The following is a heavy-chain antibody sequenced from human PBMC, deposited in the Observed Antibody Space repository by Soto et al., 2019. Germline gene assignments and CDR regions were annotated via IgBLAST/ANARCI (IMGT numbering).Heavy chain of an antibody. CDR3: ARDRITLANDAFDI. CDR1: GGSISSYY. Sequence: SETLSLTCTVSGGSISSYYWSWIRQPAGKGLEWIGRIYTSGRTNYNPSLKSRVTMSVDTSKNQFSLNLSSVTAAADTAVYYCARDRITLANDAFDIWGQGTMVTVSS. V-gene: IGHV4-4*07. J-gene: IGHJ3*02. CDR2: IYTSGRT. D-gene: IGHD3-10*01.